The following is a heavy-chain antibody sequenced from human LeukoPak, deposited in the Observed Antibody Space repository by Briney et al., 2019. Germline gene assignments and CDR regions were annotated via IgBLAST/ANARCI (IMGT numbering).Heavy chain of an antibody. CDR2: IYYSGST. Sequence: AETLSLTCTVSGGSISSYYWSWIRQPPGKGLEGIGYIYYSGSTNYNPSLKSRVTISVDTSKNQFSLKLASVTAADTAVYYCARERAGGWADFDIWGQGTMVTVSS. CDR1: GGSISSYY. V-gene: IGHV4-59*01. D-gene: IGHD6-19*01. J-gene: IGHJ3*02. CDR3: ARERAGGWADFDI.